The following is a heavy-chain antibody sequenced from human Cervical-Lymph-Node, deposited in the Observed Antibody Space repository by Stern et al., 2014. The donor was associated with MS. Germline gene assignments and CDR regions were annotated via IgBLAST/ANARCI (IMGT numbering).Heavy chain of an antibody. V-gene: IGHV1-18*04. Sequence: QVQLVQSGAEVKKPGASVKVSCKASGYTFTSYGISWVRQAPGQGLEWMGWISAYNGNTNYAQKLQGRVTMTTDTSPSTAYMELRSLRSDDTAVYYCARGYSSGIAERVHEYFDYWGQGTLVTVSS. J-gene: IGHJ4*02. CDR2: ISAYNGNT. CDR3: ARGYSSGIAERVHEYFDY. D-gene: IGHD6-19*01. CDR1: GYTFTSYG.